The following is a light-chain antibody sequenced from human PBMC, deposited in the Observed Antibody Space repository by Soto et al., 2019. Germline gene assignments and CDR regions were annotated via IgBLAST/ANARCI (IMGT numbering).Light chain of an antibody. J-gene: IGKJ4*01. V-gene: IGKV3-15*01. CDR3: QQYGDWPLT. Sequence: EIVVTQSPATLSVSPGERATLSCRASQSVGNNFAWYQQKPGQDPRLLIFATSTRATGVPDRFSGSGSGTEFTLTISRLQSEDFAVYYCQQYGDWPLTFGGGAKVEIE. CDR1: QSVGNN. CDR2: ATS.